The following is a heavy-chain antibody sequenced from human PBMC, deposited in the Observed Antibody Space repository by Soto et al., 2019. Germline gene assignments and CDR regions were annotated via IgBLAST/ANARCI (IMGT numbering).Heavy chain of an antibody. Sequence: QLQLQESGPGLVKPSETLSLTCTVSGGSISSSSYYWGWIRQPPGKGLEWIGSIYYSGSTYYNPSLKRRVTISVDTSKNQFSLKLSSVTAADTAVYYCARHYYGSGSYYNYYYYYMDVWGKGTTVTVSS. CDR2: IYYSGST. D-gene: IGHD3-10*01. CDR3: ARHYYGSGSYYNYYYYYMDV. V-gene: IGHV4-39*01. CDR1: GGSISSSSYY. J-gene: IGHJ6*03.